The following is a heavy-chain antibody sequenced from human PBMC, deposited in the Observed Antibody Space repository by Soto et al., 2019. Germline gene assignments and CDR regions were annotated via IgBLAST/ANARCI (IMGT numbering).Heavy chain of an antibody. V-gene: IGHV1-69*02. CDR2: IIPILGIA. CDR1: GGTFSSYT. CDR3: ARALGTAMVLAAGY. J-gene: IGHJ4*02. D-gene: IGHD5-18*01. Sequence: HVQLVQSGAEVKKPGSSVKVSCKASGGTFSSYTISWVRQAPGQGLEWMGRIIPILGIANYAQKFQGRVTITADKSTSTAYRELSSLRSEDTAVYYCARALGTAMVLAAGYWGQGTLVTVSS.